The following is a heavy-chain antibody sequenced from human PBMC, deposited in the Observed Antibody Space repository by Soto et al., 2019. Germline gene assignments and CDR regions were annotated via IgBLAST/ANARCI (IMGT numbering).Heavy chain of an antibody. D-gene: IGHD3-22*01. V-gene: IGHV3-53*01. CDR1: GFTVSSNY. J-gene: IGHJ6*02. CDR3: ARDRWYYYDGSGYNHYYGMDV. Sequence: GSLRLSCAASGFTVSSNYMSWVRQAPGKGLEWVSVIYSGGSTYYADSVKGRFTISRDNSKNTLYLQMNSLRAEDTAVYYCARDRWYYYDGSGYNHYYGMDVWGQGTTVTVSS. CDR2: IYSGGST.